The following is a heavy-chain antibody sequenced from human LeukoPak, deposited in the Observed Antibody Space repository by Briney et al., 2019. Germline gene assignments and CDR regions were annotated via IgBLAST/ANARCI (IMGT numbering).Heavy chain of an antibody. Sequence: SVKVSCRASGGTFSSHAISWVRQAPGQGLEWMGGIIPIFGTANYAQKFQGRVTITTDESTSTAYMELSSLRSEDTAVYYCARDADYGDYGAYWGQGTLVTVSS. V-gene: IGHV1-69*05. D-gene: IGHD4-17*01. J-gene: IGHJ4*02. CDR3: ARDADYGDYGAY. CDR2: IIPIFGTA. CDR1: GGTFSSHA.